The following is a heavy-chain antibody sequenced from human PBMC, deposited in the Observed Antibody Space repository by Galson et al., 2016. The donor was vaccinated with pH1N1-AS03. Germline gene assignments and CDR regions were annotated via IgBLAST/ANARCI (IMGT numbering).Heavy chain of an antibody. V-gene: IGHV3-23*01. CDR3: AKSSSSLTRDAFDM. D-gene: IGHD2-2*01. CDR2: ITGSGIST. CDR1: GFTFNNYA. Sequence: SLRLSCAASGFTFNNYAMNWVRQAPGMGLEWVSSITGSGISTEYADSVEGRFTISRDNSKNTLYVEMSSLRAEDTAIYYCAKSSSSLTRDAFDMWGRGTLVTVSS. J-gene: IGHJ3*02.